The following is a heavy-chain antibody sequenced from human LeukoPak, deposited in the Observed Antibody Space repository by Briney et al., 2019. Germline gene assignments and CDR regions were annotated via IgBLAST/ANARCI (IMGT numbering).Heavy chain of an antibody. CDR2: ISYSGST. J-gene: IGHJ4*02. CDR1: GDSISIYH. CDR3: ARVGRGDYVWGRYSFDY. D-gene: IGHD3-16*01. Sequence: SETLSLTCTVSGDSISIYHWSWIRQPPGKGLEWIGYISYSGSTSCNPSLKSRVTISVDTSENQFSLKLSSVTASDTAVYYCARVGRGDYVWGRYSFDYWGQGTLVTVSS. V-gene: IGHV4-59*01.